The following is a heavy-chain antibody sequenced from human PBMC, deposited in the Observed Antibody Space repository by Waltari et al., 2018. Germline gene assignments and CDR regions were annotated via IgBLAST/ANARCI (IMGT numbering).Heavy chain of an antibody. Sequence: QVQLQESGPGLVKPSETLSLTCTVSGGSISSYYWSWIRQPPGKGLEWIGYIYYSGSTNYTPSLKSRVTISVDTSKNQFSLKLSSVTAADTAVYYCAREDGNTGTSDYWGQGTLVTVSS. CDR2: IYYSGST. CDR1: GGSISSYY. D-gene: IGHD2-2*02. V-gene: IGHV4-59*01. J-gene: IGHJ4*02. CDR3: AREDGNTGTSDY.